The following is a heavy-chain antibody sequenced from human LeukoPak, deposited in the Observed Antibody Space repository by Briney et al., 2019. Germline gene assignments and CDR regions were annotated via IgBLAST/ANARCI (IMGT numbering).Heavy chain of an antibody. CDR1: GFTFSSYV. CDR3: ARGYRYSSGWYYFDY. D-gene: IGHD6-19*01. Sequence: GGSLRLSCAASGFTFSSYVMHRVRQAPGKGLEWVAIISYDGSNEYYADSVKGRFTISRDNSKNTLYVQMNSLRAEDTAVYYCARGYRYSSGWYYFDYWGQGTLVTVSS. CDR2: ISYDGSNE. V-gene: IGHV3-30*14. J-gene: IGHJ4*02.